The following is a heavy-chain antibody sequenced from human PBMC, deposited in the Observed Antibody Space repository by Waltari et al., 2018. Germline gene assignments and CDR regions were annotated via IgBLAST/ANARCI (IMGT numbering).Heavy chain of an antibody. J-gene: IGHJ4*02. Sequence: QVQLVQSGAEVKKPGASVKVSCKASGYTFTSYAMHWVRQAPGQRLEWMGWINAGNGNTKYSQKFQGRVTITRDTSASTAYMELSSLRSEDTAVYYCARDYCSGGSCYAIDYWGQGTLVTVSS. CDR2: INAGNGNT. V-gene: IGHV1-3*01. CDR1: GYTFTSYA. D-gene: IGHD2-15*01. CDR3: ARDYCSGGSCYAIDY.